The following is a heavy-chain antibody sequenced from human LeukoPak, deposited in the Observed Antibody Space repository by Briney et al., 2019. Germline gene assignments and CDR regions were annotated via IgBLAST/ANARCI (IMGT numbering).Heavy chain of an antibody. CDR1: GFTFSNYW. Sequence: GGSLRLSCAASGFTFSNYWMHWVRQAPGKGLVWVSRINSDGINTSYADSVRGRFTISRDNSKNTLYLQMNSLRAEDTAVYYCAKDIMSTYEPADYWGQGTLVTVSS. J-gene: IGHJ4*02. CDR2: INSDGINT. D-gene: IGHD3-16*01. CDR3: AKDIMSTYEPADY. V-gene: IGHV3-74*01.